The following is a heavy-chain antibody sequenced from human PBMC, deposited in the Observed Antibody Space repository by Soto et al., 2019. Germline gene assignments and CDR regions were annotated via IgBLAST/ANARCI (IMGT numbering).Heavy chain of an antibody. Sequence: QVQLVESGGGVVQPGRSLRLSCAASGFTFSTYAMHWVRQAPGKGLEWVAVISYDGSNKYYTDSVKGRFTISRDNSKNKLYLQMNSLRAEDTAVYYCARHKRDLRFLEWSYYFDSWGQGTLVTGSS. J-gene: IGHJ4*02. CDR3: ARHKRDLRFLEWSYYFDS. CDR2: ISYDGSNK. CDR1: GFTFSTYA. D-gene: IGHD3-3*01. V-gene: IGHV3-30-3*01.